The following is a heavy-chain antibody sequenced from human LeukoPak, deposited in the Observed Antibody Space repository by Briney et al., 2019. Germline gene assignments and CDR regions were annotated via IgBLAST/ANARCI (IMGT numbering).Heavy chain of an antibody. CDR2: IRYDGNET. CDR3: AKGGSSGWYDYYCDN. Sequence: PGGSLRLSCAASGFIFSSFGMHWVRQAPGRGLEWMTFIRYDGNETYYADSMKGRFTISRDNSKNTLYLQMNSLRVEDTAVYYCAKGGSSGWYDYYCDNWGQGSLVTVSS. J-gene: IGHJ4*02. V-gene: IGHV3-30*02. D-gene: IGHD6-19*01. CDR1: GFIFSSFG.